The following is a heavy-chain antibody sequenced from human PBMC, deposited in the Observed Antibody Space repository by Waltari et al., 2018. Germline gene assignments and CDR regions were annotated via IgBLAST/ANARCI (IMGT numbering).Heavy chain of an antibody. CDR3: ARAWKWERPPNDAFDI. J-gene: IGHJ3*02. V-gene: IGHV4-4*07. Sequence: QVQLQEPGPGLVKHSETLSLTCPVPGGSISNYYCSWIRQPAGKGLEWIGRIYTSGSTNYNPSLKSRVTMSIDTSKNQFSLKLSSVTAADTAVYYCARAWKWERPPNDAFDIWGQGTMVTVSS. CDR1: GGSISNYY. D-gene: IGHD1-26*01. CDR2: IYTSGST.